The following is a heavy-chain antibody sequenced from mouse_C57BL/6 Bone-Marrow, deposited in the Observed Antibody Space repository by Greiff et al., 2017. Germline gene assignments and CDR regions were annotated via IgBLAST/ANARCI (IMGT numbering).Heavy chain of an antibody. CDR2: IDPKSGGT. CDR1: GYTFTSYW. J-gene: IGHJ1*03. V-gene: IGHV1-72*01. D-gene: IGHD1-1*01. Sequence: VQLQQPGAELVKPGASVKLSCKASGYTFTSYWMHWVKQRPGRGLEWIGRIDPKSGGTKYNEKFKSKATMTVEKPYNTAYMQLSSLTSEDSAVYYCAPTVVAMSYWYFDVWGTVTTVTVSS. CDR3: APTVVAMSYWYFDV.